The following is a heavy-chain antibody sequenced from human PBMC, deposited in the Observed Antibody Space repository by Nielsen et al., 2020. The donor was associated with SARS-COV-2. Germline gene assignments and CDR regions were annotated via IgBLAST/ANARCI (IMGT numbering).Heavy chain of an antibody. CDR3: ARGTWIELWRTGSYFDY. D-gene: IGHD3/OR15-3a*01. CDR2: IYYSGTT. J-gene: IGHJ4*02. CDR1: GGSISSYY. Sequence: SETLSLTCTVSGGSISSYYWSWIRQPPGKGLEWIGYIYYSGTTYYNPALKSRVIISVDTSENHFSLNLKSVTAADTAIYYCARGTWIELWRTGSYFDYWGQGSLVTVSS. V-gene: IGHV4-59*12.